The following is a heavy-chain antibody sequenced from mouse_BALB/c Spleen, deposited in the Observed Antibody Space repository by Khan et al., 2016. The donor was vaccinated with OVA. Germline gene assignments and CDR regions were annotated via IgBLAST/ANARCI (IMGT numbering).Heavy chain of an antibody. CDR1: GYTFTSYW. CDR3: VRSTMVTTEFAY. D-gene: IGHD2-2*01. Sequence: QVQLQQPGAELVKPGASVKLSCKTSGYTFTSYWMQWVKQRPGQGLEWIGEINPSNGRTNYNEKFKSKATLTVDTSSTTAHMQLSSLTSEDSAVYYCVRSTMVTTEFAYWGQGTLVTVSA. CDR2: INPSNGRT. J-gene: IGHJ3*01. V-gene: IGHV1S81*02.